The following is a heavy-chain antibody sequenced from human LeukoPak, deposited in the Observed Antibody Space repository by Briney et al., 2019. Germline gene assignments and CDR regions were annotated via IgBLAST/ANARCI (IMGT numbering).Heavy chain of an antibody. V-gene: IGHV4-4*07. J-gene: IGHJ4*02. Sequence: LXXIGRIYTSGSTNYNPSLKSRVTMSVDTSKNQFSLKLSSVTAADTAVYYCARGSAVAGGEFDYWGQGTLVTVSS. D-gene: IGHD6-19*01. CDR2: IYTSGST. CDR3: ARGSAVAGGEFDY.